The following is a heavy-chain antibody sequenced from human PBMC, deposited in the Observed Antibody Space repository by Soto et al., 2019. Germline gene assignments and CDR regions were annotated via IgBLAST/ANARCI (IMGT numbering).Heavy chain of an antibody. CDR3: ASTPAGVRGVITDYYYGMDV. Sequence: ASVKVSCKASGGTFSSYAISWVRQAPGQGLEWMGGIIPIFGTANYAQKFQGRVTITADESTSTAYMELSSLRSEDTAVYYCASTPAGVRGVITDYYYGMDVWGQGTTVTVSS. D-gene: IGHD3-10*01. V-gene: IGHV1-69*13. CDR2: IIPIFGTA. CDR1: GGTFSSYA. J-gene: IGHJ6*02.